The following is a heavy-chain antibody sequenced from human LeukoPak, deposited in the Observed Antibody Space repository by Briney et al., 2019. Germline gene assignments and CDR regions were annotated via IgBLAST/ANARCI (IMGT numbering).Heavy chain of an antibody. Sequence: PGGSLRLSCAASGFTFSNYWMSWVRQAPGKGLEWVANIRQDGTDKQYVDFVKGRFTISRDNAKNSLYLQMNSLRVEDTAVYFCARFSRSYSGYWDQGTLVTVSS. D-gene: IGHD2-21*01. CDR2: IRQDGTDK. CDR1: GFTFSNYW. CDR3: ARFSRSYSGY. J-gene: IGHJ4*02. V-gene: IGHV3-7*01.